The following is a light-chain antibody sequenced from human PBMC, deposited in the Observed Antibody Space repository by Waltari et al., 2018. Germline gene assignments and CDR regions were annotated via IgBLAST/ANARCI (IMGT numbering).Light chain of an antibody. V-gene: IGKV3-11*01. CDR1: QSVSSS. J-gene: IGKJ5*01. CDR2: DAS. Sequence: EIVLTQSPATLSLSPGERATLSCRASQSVSSSLDWYQQKPGQAPRLLIYDASNRATGIPARFSGSWSGTDFTLTISSLEPEDFALYYCQQRSKWPITFGQGTRLEIK. CDR3: QQRSKWPIT.